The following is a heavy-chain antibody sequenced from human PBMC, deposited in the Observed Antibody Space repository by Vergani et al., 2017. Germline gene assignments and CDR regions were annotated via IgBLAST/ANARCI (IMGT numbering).Heavy chain of an antibody. J-gene: IGHJ4*02. D-gene: IGHD3-16*01. CDR2: INPNSGGT. CDR1: GYTFTGYY. V-gene: IGHV1-2*02. CDR3: ERGGMMQSSLFRYYFDY. Sequence: QVQLVQSGAEVKKPGASVKVSCKASGYTFTGYYMHWVRPAPGQGLEWMVWINPNSGGTNYAQQFQGRVTMTRNTSISTAYMELSRLRSDDPAVYYCERGGMMQSSLFRYYFDYWGQGTLVTVSS.